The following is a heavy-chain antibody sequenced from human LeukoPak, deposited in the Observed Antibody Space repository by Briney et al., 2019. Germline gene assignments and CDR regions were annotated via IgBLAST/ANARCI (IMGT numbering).Heavy chain of an antibody. CDR1: GGSISSTRYY. J-gene: IGHJ4*02. CDR3: ARHVNSNGSPSDY. Sequence: SETLSLTCTVSGGSISSTRYYWGWIRQPPGKGLEWIGSIYYIGSTYYNPSLKSRVTISVDTPKNQFSLKLRSVTAAYTAVYYCARHVNSNGSPSDYWGQGTLVTVSS. CDR2: IYYIGST. V-gene: IGHV4-39*01. D-gene: IGHD1-26*01.